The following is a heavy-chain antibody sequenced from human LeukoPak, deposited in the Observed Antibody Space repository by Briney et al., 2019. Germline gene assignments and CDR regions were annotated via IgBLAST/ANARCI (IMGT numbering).Heavy chain of an antibody. CDR2: ISSSSSYI. CDR1: GFTFSSYS. J-gene: IGHJ6*03. Sequence: PGGSLRLSCAASGFTFSSYSMNWVRQALGKGLEWVSSISSSSSYIYYADSVKGRFTISRDNAKNSLYLQMNSLRAEDTAVYYCARVRNYDHYYMDVWGKGTTVTVSS. V-gene: IGHV3-21*01. CDR3: ARVRNYDHYYMDV.